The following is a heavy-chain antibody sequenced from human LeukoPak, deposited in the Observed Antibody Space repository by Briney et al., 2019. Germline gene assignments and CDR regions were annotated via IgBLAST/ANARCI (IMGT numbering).Heavy chain of an antibody. D-gene: IGHD6-19*01. CDR3: ARQQSSGWKPIDY. V-gene: IGHV4-59*08. J-gene: IGHJ4*02. CDR2: IYYSRST. CDR1: GGSISSYY. Sequence: SETLSLTCTVSGGSISSYYWSWIRPPPGKGLAWIGYIYYSRSTNYNPSFKSRVTISVDTSKNQFSLKLSSVTAADTAVYYCARQQSSGWKPIDYWGQGTLVTVSS.